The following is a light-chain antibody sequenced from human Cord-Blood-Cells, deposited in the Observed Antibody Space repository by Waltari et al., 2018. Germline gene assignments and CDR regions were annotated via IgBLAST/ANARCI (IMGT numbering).Light chain of an antibody. CDR2: DVS. CDR3: SSYTSSSTPL. Sequence: QSALTQPASVSGSPGQSITISCTGTSSDVGGYNYVSWYQQHPGKAPKLMIYDVSNRPSGVSNRFSGSKSGNTASLTFSGLQAEDEADYYCSSYTSSSTPLFGGGTKLTVL. CDR1: SSDVGGYNY. V-gene: IGLV2-14*01. J-gene: IGLJ2*01.